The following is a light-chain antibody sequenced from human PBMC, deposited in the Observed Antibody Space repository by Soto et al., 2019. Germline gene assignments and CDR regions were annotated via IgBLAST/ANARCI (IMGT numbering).Light chain of an antibody. J-gene: IGLJ7*01. CDR2: EVN. CDR1: RSDVGGYKY. V-gene: IGLV2-14*01. Sequence: QSVLTQPASVSGSPGQSITISCSGTRSDVGGYKYVSWYQQHPGKAPKLMIYEVNNRPSGVSNRFSGSKSGNTASLTISGLQDEDEADYYCSSYTSTTTLEVFGGGTQLTVL. CDR3: SSYTSTTTLEV.